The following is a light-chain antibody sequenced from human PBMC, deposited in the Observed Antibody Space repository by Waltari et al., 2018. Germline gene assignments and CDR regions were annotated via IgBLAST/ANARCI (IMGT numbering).Light chain of an antibody. J-gene: IGKJ4*01. CDR3: QQYAHLPLT. CDR1: QNITKY. V-gene: IGKV1-33*01. Sequence: IQMTQSPSSLSASVGDRITITCQASQNITKYLNWYQQKPGKDPNLLIYDASNLEGGVPSRFSGRGSGTDFTFTISSLQAEDFATYYCQQYAHLPLTFGGGAKVEIK. CDR2: DAS.